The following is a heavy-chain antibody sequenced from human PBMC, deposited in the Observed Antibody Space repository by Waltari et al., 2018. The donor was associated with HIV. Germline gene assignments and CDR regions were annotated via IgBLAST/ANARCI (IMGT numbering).Heavy chain of an antibody. CDR1: GFTFRQYL. J-gene: IGHJ4*02. D-gene: IGHD4-17*01. CDR3: VKGNDYGGPEV. V-gene: IGHV3-74*01. CDR2: IKSDGSVT. Sequence: EVQVVESGGGLVQPGGSLRLSCAASGFTFRQYLMPWVRQVSGQGLVWVSRIKSDGSVTYDADSVKGRCSISRDNAKNTLCLQMNSLRVEDTAVYYCVKGNDYGGPEVWGQGTLVTVSS.